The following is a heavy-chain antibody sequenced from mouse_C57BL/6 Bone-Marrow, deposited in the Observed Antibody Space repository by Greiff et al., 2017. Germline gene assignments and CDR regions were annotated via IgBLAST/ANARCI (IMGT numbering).Heavy chain of an antibody. D-gene: IGHD1-1*01. V-gene: IGHV5-9*01. CDR2: ISGGGGNT. J-gene: IGHJ1*03. CDR3: SRQVTTVLATKYFDV. CDR1: GFTFSSYT. Sequence: EVKLVESGGGLVKPGGSLKLSCAASGFTFSSYTMSWVRQTPEKRLQWVAAISGGGGNTSYPDSVKGRFTISRDNDKNILYLQMSSLRSEDTALYYWSRQVTTVLATKYFDVWGTGTTVTVAS.